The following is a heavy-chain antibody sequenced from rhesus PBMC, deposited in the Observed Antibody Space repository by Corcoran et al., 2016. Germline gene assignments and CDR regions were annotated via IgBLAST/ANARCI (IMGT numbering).Heavy chain of an antibody. V-gene: IGHV4S14*01. CDR3: AREGGGVCYD. D-gene: IGHD2-8*01. J-gene: IGHJ4*01. CDR1: GYSISSNY. Sequence: QVQLQESGPGLVKPSETLSLTCAVSGYSISSNYWNWIRQPPGKGLGWIGSIDGSGGSNYLNPSLKSRVTLSVDTSKNQFSLKLSSVTAADTAVYYCAREGGGVCYDWGQGVLVTVSS. CDR2: IDGSGGSN.